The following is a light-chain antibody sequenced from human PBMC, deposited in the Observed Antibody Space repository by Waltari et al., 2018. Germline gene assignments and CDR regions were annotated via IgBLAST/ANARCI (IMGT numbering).Light chain of an antibody. J-gene: IGKJ1*01. CDR3: QHHFRVPAT. CDR2: GAS. Sequence: IMLTQSPGTLSLSPGERATLSCRASQSISRYLAWYQQKPGQAPRLLIYGASTRATGIPDRFSGSGSGTDFSLTISGLEPEDSAVYYWQHHFRVPATFGQGTKVEIK. V-gene: IGKV3-20*01. CDR1: QSISRY.